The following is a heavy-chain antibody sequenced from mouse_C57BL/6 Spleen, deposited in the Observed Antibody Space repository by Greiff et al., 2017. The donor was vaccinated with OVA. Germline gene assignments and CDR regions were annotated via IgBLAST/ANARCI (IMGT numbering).Heavy chain of an antibody. D-gene: IGHD1-1*01. CDR1: GYSITSGYY. Sequence: EVKLVESGPGLVKPSPSLSLTCSVHGYSITSGYYWNWIRQFPGNKLEWMGYISYDGSNNYNPSLKNRISITRDTSKNQFFLKLNSVTTEDPATYYCAREGITTLVATDWYFDVWGIGTTVTVSS. CDR2: ISYDGSN. J-gene: IGHJ1*03. CDR3: AREGITTLVATDWYFDV. V-gene: IGHV3-6*01.